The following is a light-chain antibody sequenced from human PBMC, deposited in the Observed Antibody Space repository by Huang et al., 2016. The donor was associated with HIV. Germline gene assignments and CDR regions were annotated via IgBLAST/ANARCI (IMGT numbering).Light chain of an antibody. CDR2: GSS. CDR1: RSVSSN. CDR3: QQYNNWRLS. Sequence: IVMTQSPATLSVSPGERVPVSCRANRSVSSNLAWYHQRPGQAPRLLIYGSSTSAPGIPARFSGSGSGTDFSLTISSLQSEDFARYYCQQYNNWRLSFGGGTRV. J-gene: IGKJ4*01. V-gene: IGKV3-15*01.